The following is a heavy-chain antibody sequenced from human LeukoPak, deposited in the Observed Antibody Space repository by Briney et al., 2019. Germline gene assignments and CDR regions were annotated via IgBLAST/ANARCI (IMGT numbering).Heavy chain of an antibody. D-gene: IGHD6-19*01. J-gene: IGHJ4*02. CDR1: GFSFNTYS. CDR3: ARYRLVWLPAPVFDY. CDR2: IKEDGSEK. V-gene: IGHV3-7*01. Sequence: PGGSLRLSCTTSGFSFNTYSMSWVRQAPGKGLEWVANIKEDGSEKYYEDSVKGRFTIFRDNTKNLLYLEMNRLRAEDTAVYYCARYRLVWLPAPVFDYWGQGTLVTVSS.